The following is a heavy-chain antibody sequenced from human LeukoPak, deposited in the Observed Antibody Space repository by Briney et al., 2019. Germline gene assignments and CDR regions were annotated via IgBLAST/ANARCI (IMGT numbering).Heavy chain of an antibody. V-gene: IGHV3-21*01. CDR3: ARGGPSYALGY. CDR1: GFTFSSYS. J-gene: IGHJ4*02. CDR2: ISSSSSYI. D-gene: IGHD2-2*01. Sequence: PGGSLRLSCAASGFTFSSYSMNWVRQAPGKGLEWVSSISSSSSYIYHADSVKGRFTISRDNAKNSLYLQMNSLRAEDTAVYYCARGGPSYALGYWGQGTLVTVSS.